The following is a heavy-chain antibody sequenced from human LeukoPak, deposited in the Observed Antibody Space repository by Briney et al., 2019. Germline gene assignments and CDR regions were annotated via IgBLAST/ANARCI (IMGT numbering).Heavy chain of an antibody. CDR3: ARGGPCSSTSCANYYYYMDV. CDR2: IIPIFGTA. CDR1: GGTFSSYA. Sequence: SVKVSFKASGGTFSSYAISWVRQAPGQGLEWMGGIIPIFGTANYAQKFQGRVTITTDESTSTAYMELSSLRSEDTAVYYCARGGPCSSTSCANYYYYMDVWGKGTTVTVSS. J-gene: IGHJ6*03. V-gene: IGHV1-69*05. D-gene: IGHD2-2*01.